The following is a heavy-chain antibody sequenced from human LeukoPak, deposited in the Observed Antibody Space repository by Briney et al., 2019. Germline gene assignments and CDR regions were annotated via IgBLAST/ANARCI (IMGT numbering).Heavy chain of an antibody. J-gene: IGHJ4*01. D-gene: IGHD2-21*02. Sequence: GGSLRLSCAASGFTFSSYTMNWVRQAPGKGLEWVSSIAGSSGYISYADSVKGRFTISRDNAKKSLCLQMTSLTAEDTAVYYCARDRGAYCGGDCYLGFDYSGRGTLVTVSS. CDR2: IAGSSGYI. CDR3: ARDRGAYCGGDCYLGFDY. V-gene: IGHV3-21*01. CDR1: GFTFSSYT.